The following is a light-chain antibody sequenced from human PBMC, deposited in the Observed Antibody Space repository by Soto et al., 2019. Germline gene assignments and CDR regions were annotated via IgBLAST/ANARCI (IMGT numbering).Light chain of an antibody. J-gene: IGKJ3*01. CDR2: VTS. Sequence: EIELTQSPCTLSLSPGERATLSCRASQSVSSKYLAWYQQKPGQAPRVLIYVTSIRASGVPERFSGGGSGTDFTLTITRLEPEDFAVYYCQQYGSSPLFTFGPGTKVDIK. CDR3: QQYGSSPLFT. V-gene: IGKV3-20*01. CDR1: QSVSSKY.